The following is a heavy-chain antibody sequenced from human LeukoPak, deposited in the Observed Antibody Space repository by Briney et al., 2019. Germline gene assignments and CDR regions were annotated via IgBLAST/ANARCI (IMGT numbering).Heavy chain of an antibody. Sequence: GGSQRLSCAASGFTFSSYSMNWVRQAPGKGLEWVSSISSSSSYIYYADSVKGRFTISRDNAKNSLYLQMNSLRAEDTAVYYCAKGPPYYYDSSGPFDYWGQGTLVTVSS. CDR1: GFTFSSYS. CDR2: ISSSSSYI. V-gene: IGHV3-21*04. J-gene: IGHJ4*02. D-gene: IGHD3-22*01. CDR3: AKGPPYYYDSSGPFDY.